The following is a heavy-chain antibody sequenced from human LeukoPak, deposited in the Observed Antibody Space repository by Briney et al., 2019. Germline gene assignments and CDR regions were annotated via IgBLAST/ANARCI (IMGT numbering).Heavy chain of an antibody. CDR3: EKRTPWSNRYYGMDV. V-gene: IGHV3-30*18. D-gene: IGHD3-3*01. CDR1: GFTFSSYG. CDR2: ISYDGSNK. J-gene: IGHJ6*02. Sequence: GGSLRLSCAASGFTFSSYGMHWVRQAPGKGLEWVAVISYDGSNKYYADSVKGRFTISRDNSKNTLYLKMNSLRAEDTAVYYCEKRTPWSNRYYGMDVWGQGTTVTVSS.